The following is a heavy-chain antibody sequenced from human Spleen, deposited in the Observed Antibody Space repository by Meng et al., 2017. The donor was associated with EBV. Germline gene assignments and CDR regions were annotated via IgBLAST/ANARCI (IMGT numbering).Heavy chain of an antibody. V-gene: IGHV4-39*07. Sequence: GRWRVEPWATPLLPCSCCGGLRRGYCYYWGWNRQPPGKGLEWIGSFYYSGSTYYNPSLKSRVTISEGTSKNQLSLNLNSVTATDTAVYYCARGVYCSGGSCNSGLSWFDPWGQGTLVTVSS. CDR1: GGLRRGYCYY. CDR3: ARGVYCSGGSCNSGLSWFDP. D-gene: IGHD2-15*01. J-gene: IGHJ5*02. CDR2: FYYSGST.